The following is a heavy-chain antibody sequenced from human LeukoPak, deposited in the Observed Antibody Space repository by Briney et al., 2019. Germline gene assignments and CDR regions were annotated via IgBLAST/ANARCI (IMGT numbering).Heavy chain of an antibody. CDR1: GFTFSRYA. CDR3: ALYCSGGSCYSIGGAFDI. CDR2: ISGSGDST. V-gene: IGHV3-23*01. D-gene: IGHD2-15*01. J-gene: IGHJ3*02. Sequence: GGSLRLSCAASGFTFSRYAMRWVRQAPGKGLEWVSAISGSGDSTYYVDSVKGRFTISRDNSKNTLYLQMNSLRAEDTAVYYCALYCSGGSCYSIGGAFDIWGQGTMVTVSS.